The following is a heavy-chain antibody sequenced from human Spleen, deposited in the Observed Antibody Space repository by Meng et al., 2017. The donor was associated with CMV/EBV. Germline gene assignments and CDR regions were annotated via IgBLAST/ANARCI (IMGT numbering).Heavy chain of an antibody. CDR3: ARGKSGSSAYYYYGMDV. D-gene: IGHD1-26*01. CDR1: GYTFTSYG. CDR2: ISGYTGNT. V-gene: IGHV1-18*01. Sequence: ASVKVSCKASGYTFTSYGISWVRQAPGQGLEWMGWISGYTGNTLYAQKVQGRVTMTTDTSASTAYMELRSLRSEDTAVYYCARGKSGSSAYYYYGMDVWGQGTTVTVSS. J-gene: IGHJ6*02.